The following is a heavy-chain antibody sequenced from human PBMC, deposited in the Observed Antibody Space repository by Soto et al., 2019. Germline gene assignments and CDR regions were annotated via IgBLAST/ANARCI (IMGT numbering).Heavy chain of an antibody. J-gene: IGHJ4*02. CDR3: ARALRLYCSGGSCSPPYYYDY. D-gene: IGHD2-15*01. Sequence: PGGSLRLSCAASGFTFSSYTMAWVRQAPGKGLEWVYGINWNGGSTGYADSVKGRFTISRDNAKNSLYLQMNSLRAEDSALYHCARALRLYCSGGSCSPPYYYDYWGQGTLVTVSA. V-gene: IGHV3-20*01. CDR1: GFTFSSYT. CDR2: INWNGGST.